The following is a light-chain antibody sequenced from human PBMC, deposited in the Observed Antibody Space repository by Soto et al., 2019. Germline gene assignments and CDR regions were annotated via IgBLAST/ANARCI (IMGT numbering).Light chain of an antibody. Sequence: EIVLTQSPGTLSLSLGERATLSCRXSQSVSSNFLAWYQQKPGQAPRLVIYAASSRATGIPDRFSGSGAGTDFTLTISRLEPEDFAVYYCQQYVSSPRTFGQGTKVDIK. V-gene: IGKV3-20*01. CDR1: QSVSSNF. CDR2: AAS. CDR3: QQYVSSPRT. J-gene: IGKJ1*01.